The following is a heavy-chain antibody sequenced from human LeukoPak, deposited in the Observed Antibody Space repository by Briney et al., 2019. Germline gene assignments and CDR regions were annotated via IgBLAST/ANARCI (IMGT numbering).Heavy chain of an antibody. V-gene: IGHV1-69*13. CDR2: IIPIFGTA. J-gene: IGHJ5*02. Sequence: SVKVSCKASGGTFSSYAINWVRQAPGQGLEWMGGIIPIFGTANYAQKFQGRVTITADESTSTAYMELSSLRSEDTAVYYCVSRWFGEGWFDPWGQGTLVTVSS. CDR3: VSRWFGEGWFDP. D-gene: IGHD3-10*01. CDR1: GGTFSSYA.